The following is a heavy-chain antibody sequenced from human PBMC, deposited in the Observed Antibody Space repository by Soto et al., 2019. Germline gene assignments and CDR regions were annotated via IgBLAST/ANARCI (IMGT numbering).Heavy chain of an antibody. V-gene: IGHV1-69*12. CDR3: ARGIVSVVEMATITWDY. J-gene: IGHJ4*02. CDR2: IIPIFGTA. Sequence: QVQLVQSGAEVKKPGSSVKVSCKASGGTFSSYAISWVRQAPGQGLEWMGGIIPIFGTANYAQKFQGRVTITADESTRTAYMELGSLRSEDTAVYYCARGIVSVVEMATITWDYWGQGTLVTVSS. CDR1: GGTFSSYA. D-gene: IGHD5-12*01.